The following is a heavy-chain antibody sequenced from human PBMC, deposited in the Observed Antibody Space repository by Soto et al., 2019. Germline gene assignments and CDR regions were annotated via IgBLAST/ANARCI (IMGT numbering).Heavy chain of an antibody. Sequence: QVQLVQSGAEVKKPGASVKVSCKASGYTFTSYGISWVRQAPGQGLEWMGWISAYNGNTNYAQKLQGRGTMATDTPTSTAYMELRSLRSDDTAVYYCARAGRIAARQASTPYYYYYYMDVWGKGTTVTVSS. CDR1: GYTFTSYG. V-gene: IGHV1-18*01. CDR3: ARAGRIAARQASTPYYYYYYMDV. CDR2: ISAYNGNT. J-gene: IGHJ6*03. D-gene: IGHD6-6*01.